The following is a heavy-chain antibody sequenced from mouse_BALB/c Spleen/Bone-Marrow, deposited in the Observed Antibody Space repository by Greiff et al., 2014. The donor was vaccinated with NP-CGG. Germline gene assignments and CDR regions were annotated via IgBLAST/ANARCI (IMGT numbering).Heavy chain of an antibody. Sequence: EVKLVESGGDLVKPGGSLKLSCAASGFTFSSYGMSWVRQTPDKRLEWVATISSGGSYTYYPDSLKGRFTISRDNAKNTLYLQMSSLRSEDTAMYYCARQGGNYPYYYAMDYWGQGTSVTVSS. CDR1: GFTFSSYG. CDR3: ARQGGNYPYYYAMDY. V-gene: IGHV5-6*02. J-gene: IGHJ4*01. D-gene: IGHD2-1*01. CDR2: ISSGGSYT.